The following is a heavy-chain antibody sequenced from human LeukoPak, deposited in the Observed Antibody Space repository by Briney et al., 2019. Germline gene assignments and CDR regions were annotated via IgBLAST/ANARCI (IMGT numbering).Heavy chain of an antibody. D-gene: IGHD1-14*01. CDR3: ARNRSPPYAFDI. Sequence: GGSLRLSCAASGFTFSSYSMNWVRQAPGKGLEWVSSTSSSSSYIYYADSVKGRFTISRDNAKNSLYLQMNSLRAEDTAVYYCARNRSPPYAFDIWGQGKMVTVSS. CDR2: TSSSSSYI. V-gene: IGHV3-21*01. J-gene: IGHJ3*02. CDR1: GFTFSSYS.